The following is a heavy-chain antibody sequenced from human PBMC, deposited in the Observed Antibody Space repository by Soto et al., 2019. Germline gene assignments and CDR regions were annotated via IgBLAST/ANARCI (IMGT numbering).Heavy chain of an antibody. CDR2: ISAYNGNT. Sequence: QVQLVQPGAEVKKPGASVKVSCKASGYTFTSYGISWVRQAPGQGLEWMGWISAYNGNTNYAQKLQGRVTMTTDTSTSTAYMELRSLRSDDTAVYYCARQLNNYDFWSGYLMDVWGQGTTVTVSS. V-gene: IGHV1-18*01. J-gene: IGHJ6*02. CDR1: GYTFTSYG. D-gene: IGHD3-3*01. CDR3: ARQLNNYDFWSGYLMDV.